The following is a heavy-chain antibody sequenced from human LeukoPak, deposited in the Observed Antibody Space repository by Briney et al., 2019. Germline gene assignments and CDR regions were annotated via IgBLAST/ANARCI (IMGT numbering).Heavy chain of an antibody. J-gene: IGHJ4*02. V-gene: IGHV3-30*02. CDR2: IRYDGSDK. CDR3: AKGSRGVSGYVVDY. D-gene: IGHD5-12*01. CDR1: GFTFSSYG. Sequence: GGSLRLSCAASGFTFSSYGMHWVRQAPGKGLEWVAFIRYDGSDKYYADSVKGRFTISRDNSKNTLYLQMNSLRAEDTAVYYCAKGSRGVSGYVVDYWGQGTLVTVSS.